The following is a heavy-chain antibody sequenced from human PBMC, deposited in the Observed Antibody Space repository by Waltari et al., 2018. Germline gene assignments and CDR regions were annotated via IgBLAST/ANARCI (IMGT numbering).Heavy chain of an antibody. Sequence: SVKGRFTISRDNAKNSMYLEMDSLRAEETAVYYCARPSTEYYYYYYYMDVWGKGTTVTVS. CDR3: ARPSTEYYYYYYYMDV. V-gene: IGHV3-48*03. J-gene: IGHJ6*03.